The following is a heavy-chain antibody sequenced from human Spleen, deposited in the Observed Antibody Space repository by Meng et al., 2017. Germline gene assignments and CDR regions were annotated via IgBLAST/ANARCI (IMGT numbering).Heavy chain of an antibody. J-gene: IGHJ4*02. CDR2: ISYDGTNK. V-gene: IGHV3-30*03. D-gene: IGHD6-19*01. Sequence: GESLKISCLASGFTVSSNYMSWVRQAPGRGLEWVAVISYDGTNKYYADSVKGRFTISSDNSKNTLYLQMDSLRPEDTAVYYCARVGRYGYTSAWYDYCGQGALVTVSS. CDR3: ARVGRYGYTSAWYDY. CDR1: GFTVSSNY.